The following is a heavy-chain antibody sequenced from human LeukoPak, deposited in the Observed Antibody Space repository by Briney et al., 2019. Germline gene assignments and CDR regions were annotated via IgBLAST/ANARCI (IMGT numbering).Heavy chain of an antibody. CDR3: ARHYLPRGGGSYYFDY. Sequence: SETLSLTCAVYGGSFSGYYWSWIRQPPGKGLEWIGEINHSGSTNYNPSLKSRVTISVDTSKNQFSLKLSSVTAADTAVYYCARHYLPRGGGSYYFDYWGQGTLVTVSS. CDR2: INHSGST. J-gene: IGHJ4*02. V-gene: IGHV4-34*01. D-gene: IGHD2-15*01. CDR1: GGSFSGYY.